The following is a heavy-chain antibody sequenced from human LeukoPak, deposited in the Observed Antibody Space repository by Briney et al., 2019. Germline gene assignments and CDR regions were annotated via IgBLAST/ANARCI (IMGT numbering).Heavy chain of an antibody. D-gene: IGHD2-15*01. CDR2: IYHSGST. V-gene: IGHV4-30-2*01. CDR3: ARGYCSGGSCYRFDY. Sequence: PSETLSLTCAVSGGSISSGGYSWSWIRQPPGKGLEWIVYIYHSGSTYYNPSLKSRVTISVDRSKNQFSLKLSSVTAADTAVYYCARGYCSGGSCYRFDYWGQGTLVTVSS. CDR1: GGSISSGGYS. J-gene: IGHJ4*02.